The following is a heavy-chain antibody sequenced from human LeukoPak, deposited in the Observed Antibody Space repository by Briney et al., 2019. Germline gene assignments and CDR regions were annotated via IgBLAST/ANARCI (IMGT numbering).Heavy chain of an antibody. CDR1: GGSFSGYY. CDR2: INHSGST. D-gene: IGHD6-19*01. CDR3: ARVGLNRGAQWLVSDY. V-gene: IGHV4-34*01. J-gene: IGHJ4*02. Sequence: SETLSLTCAVYGGSFSGYYWSWIRQPPGKGLEWIGEINHSGSTNYNPSLKSRVTISVDTSKNQFSLKLSSVTAADTAVYYWARVGLNRGAQWLVSDYWGQGTLVTVSS.